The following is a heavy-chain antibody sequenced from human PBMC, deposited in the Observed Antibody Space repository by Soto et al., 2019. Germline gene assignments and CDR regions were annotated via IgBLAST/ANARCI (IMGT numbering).Heavy chain of an antibody. D-gene: IGHD2-21*01. J-gene: IGHJ4*02. V-gene: IGHV3-72*01. Sequence: EVHLVESGGGLVQPGGSLRLSCAASGFTFSDHYMEWVRQAPGKGLEWVGRIRNKANSDTTEYGASVKGRFTISRDDSKNSLSLQMNSLKTEDTAVYYCASLWSGQLIYFDYWGEGTLVTAS. CDR2: IRNKANSDTT. CDR3: ASLWSGQLIYFDY. CDR1: GFTFSDHY.